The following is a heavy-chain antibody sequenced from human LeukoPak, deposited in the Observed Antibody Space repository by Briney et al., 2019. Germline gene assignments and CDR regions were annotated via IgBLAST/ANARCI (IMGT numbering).Heavy chain of an antibody. D-gene: IGHD6-13*01. CDR1: GGSISSYY. CDR3: AGLLGGQQQVDY. V-gene: IGHV4-59*01. J-gene: IGHJ4*02. Sequence: PSETLSLTCTVSGGSISSYYWSWIRQPPGKGLEWIGYIYYSGSTNYNPSLKSRVTISVDTSKNQFSLKLSSVTAADTAVYYCAGLLGGQQQVDYWGQGTLVTVSS. CDR2: IYYSGST.